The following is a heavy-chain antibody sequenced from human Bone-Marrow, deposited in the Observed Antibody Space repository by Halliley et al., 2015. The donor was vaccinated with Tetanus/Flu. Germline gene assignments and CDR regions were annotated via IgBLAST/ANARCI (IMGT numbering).Heavy chain of an antibody. CDR1: GGSFSNYY. D-gene: IGHD3-10*01. CDR2: VDYSGYT. CDR3: ARDLQFGEFSSGFDP. V-gene: IGHV4-59*01. J-gene: IGHJ5*02. Sequence: LRLSCTISGGSFSNYYWSWIRQPPGKGLEWIGYVDYSGYTSYNPSLKSRVTISLDTSKNRFSLKLSSVTAADTAVYYCARDLQFGEFSSGFDPWGQGTLVTVSS.